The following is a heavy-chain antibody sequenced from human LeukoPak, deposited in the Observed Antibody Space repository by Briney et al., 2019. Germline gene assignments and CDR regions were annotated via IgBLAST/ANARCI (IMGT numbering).Heavy chain of an antibody. Sequence: GGSLRLSCAASGFTFRSYWMSWVRQAPGKGLEGVANIKKDGCEKYYVDSVKGRFSISRDNAKNSLYLQMNSLRAEDTAVYYCVRDVGGVVRAVFDYWGQGTLVTVST. CDR1: GFTFRSYW. D-gene: IGHD2-15*01. CDR2: IKKDGCEK. V-gene: IGHV3-7*01. J-gene: IGHJ4*02. CDR3: VRDVGGVVRAVFDY.